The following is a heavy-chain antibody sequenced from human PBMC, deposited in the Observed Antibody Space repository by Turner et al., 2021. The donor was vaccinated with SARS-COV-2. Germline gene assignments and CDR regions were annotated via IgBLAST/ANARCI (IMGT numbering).Heavy chain of an antibody. Sequence: QVQLVESGGGVVQPGRSLRLSCAASGFTFSSYAMHWVRQAPGKGLEWVALISYDGSNKYYADSVKGRFTISRDNSKNTLYLQMNSLRAEDTDVYDCARDRDEYYDSANWFDPWGQGTLVTVSS. D-gene: IGHD3-22*01. CDR1: GFTFSSYA. CDR2: ISYDGSNK. CDR3: ARDRDEYYDSANWFDP. J-gene: IGHJ5*02. V-gene: IGHV3-30-3*01.